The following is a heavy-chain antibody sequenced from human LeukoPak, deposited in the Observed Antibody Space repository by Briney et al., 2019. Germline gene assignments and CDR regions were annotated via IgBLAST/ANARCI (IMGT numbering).Heavy chain of an antibody. Sequence: PSQTLSLTCTVSGGSISSGSYYWSWIRQPAGKGLEWIGRIYTSGSTNYNPSLKSRVTISVDTSKNQFSLKLSSVTAADTAVYYCARSQLVYRDAFDIWGQGTMVTVSS. D-gene: IGHD6-6*01. CDR1: GGSISSGSYY. CDR2: IYTSGST. V-gene: IGHV4-61*02. J-gene: IGHJ3*02. CDR3: ARSQLVYRDAFDI.